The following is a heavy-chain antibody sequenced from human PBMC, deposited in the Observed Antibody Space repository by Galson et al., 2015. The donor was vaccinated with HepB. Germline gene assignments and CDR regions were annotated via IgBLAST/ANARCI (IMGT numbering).Heavy chain of an antibody. CDR3: ATPHRIFLFY. CDR2: IQSKSDRETT. CDR1: GLSFSNTW. D-gene: IGHD2-15*01. J-gene: IGHJ4*02. V-gene: IGHV3-15*07. Sequence: SLRLSCAVSGLSFSNTWMNWVRQAPGKGLEWVGRIQSKSDRETTDYAAPVEGRFTISRDDSRNMVYLHMNSLKTEDTAVYYCATPHRIFLFYWGQGTMVTVSS.